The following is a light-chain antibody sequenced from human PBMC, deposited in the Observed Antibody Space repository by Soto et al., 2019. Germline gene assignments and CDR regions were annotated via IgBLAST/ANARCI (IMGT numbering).Light chain of an antibody. V-gene: IGLV2-23*01. Sequence: QSALTQPASVSGSPGQSITISCTGTSSDVGSYNLVSWYQQLPGKAPKLMNYEGSKRPSGVSNRFSGSKSGNTASLTISGLQAEDEAVYYCCSYVSSSTSYVFGTGTKLTVL. CDR1: SSDVGSYNL. CDR2: EGS. CDR3: CSYVSSSTSYV. J-gene: IGLJ1*01.